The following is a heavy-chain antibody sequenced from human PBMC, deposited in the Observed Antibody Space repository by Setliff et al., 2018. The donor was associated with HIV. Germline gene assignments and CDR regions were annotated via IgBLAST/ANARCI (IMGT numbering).Heavy chain of an antibody. J-gene: IGHJ5*02. CDR3: ARVPVAGANWFDP. D-gene: IGHD2-21*01. CDR2: VSQSGST. V-gene: IGHV4-39*01. Sequence: KPSETLSLTCSVSGVSINRTDHYWGWIRQSPGKRLEWIGSVSQSGSTHYNPSLKSRITISVDRSKNLFSLKLISVTAADQGVYYCARVPVAGANWFDPWGLGTLVTVSS. CDR1: GVSINRTDHY.